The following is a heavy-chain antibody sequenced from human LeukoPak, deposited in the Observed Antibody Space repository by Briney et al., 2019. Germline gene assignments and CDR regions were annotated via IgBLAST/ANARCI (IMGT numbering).Heavy chain of an antibody. CDR1: GYTFTDYY. Sequence: ASVKVSCKASGYTFTDYYIHWVRQAPGQGLEWMGWINPNSGDTSYAQKFQGRVTMTRDTSISTAYMELSRLRSDDTAVFYCAPDGITMLEGIPLPFDSWGQGTLVTVSS. CDR3: APDGITMLEGIPLPFDS. CDR2: INPNSGDT. V-gene: IGHV1-2*02. J-gene: IGHJ5*01. D-gene: IGHD3-22*01.